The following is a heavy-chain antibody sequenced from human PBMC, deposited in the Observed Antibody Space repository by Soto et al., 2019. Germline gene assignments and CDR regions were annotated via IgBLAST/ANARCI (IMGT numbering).Heavy chain of an antibody. Sequence: SETLSLTCTVSGGSISSYYWSWIRQPPGKGLEWIGYIYYSGSTNYNPSLKSRVTISVDTSKNQFSLKLSSVTAADTAVYYCARASPPRAYYYYYMDVWGKGTTVTVSS. CDR3: ARASPPRAYYYYYMDV. V-gene: IGHV4-59*01. J-gene: IGHJ6*03. CDR1: GGSISSYY. CDR2: IYYSGST.